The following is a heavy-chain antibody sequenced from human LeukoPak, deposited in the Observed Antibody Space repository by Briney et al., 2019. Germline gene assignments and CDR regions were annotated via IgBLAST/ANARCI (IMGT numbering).Heavy chain of an antibody. V-gene: IGHV4-61*01. J-gene: IGHJ4*02. Sequence: PSETLSLTCTVSGYSISSGYYWGWIRQPPGKGLEWIGYIYYSASTNYNPSLKSRVTISVDTSKNQFSLKLSSVTAADTAVYYCARDGGTGYFDYWGQGTLVTVSS. CDR2: IYYSAST. D-gene: IGHD1-14*01. CDR3: ARDGGTGYFDY. CDR1: GYSISSGYY.